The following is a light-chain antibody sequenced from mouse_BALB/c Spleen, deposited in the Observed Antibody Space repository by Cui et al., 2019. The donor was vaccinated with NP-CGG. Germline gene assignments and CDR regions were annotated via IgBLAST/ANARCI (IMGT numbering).Light chain of an antibody. CDR1: TGAVTTSNY. J-gene: IGLJ1*01. CDR3: ALWYSNHWV. Sequence: QALVTQESSLTTSPAETVTLTCRSRTGAVTTSNYANWVQEKPDHLFTGLIGGTNNRAPGVPARFSGSLIGDKVALTITGAQTEDEAIYFCALWYSNHWVFGGGTKLTVL. CDR2: GTN. V-gene: IGLV1*01.